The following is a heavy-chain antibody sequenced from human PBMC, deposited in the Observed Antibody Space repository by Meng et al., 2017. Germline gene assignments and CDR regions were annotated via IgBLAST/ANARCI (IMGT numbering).Heavy chain of an antibody. J-gene: IGHJ4*02. V-gene: IGHV7-4-1*02. CDR2: INTNTGNP. D-gene: IGHD2-2*01. CDR1: GYTFTSYA. Sequence: ASVKVSCKASGYTFTSYAMNWVRQAPGQGLEWMGWINTNTGNPTYAQGFTGRFVFSLDTSVSTAYLQISSLKAEDAAVYYCARDVTWGSTSCYDYWGQGTLVTVSS. CDR3: ARDVTWGSTSCYDY.